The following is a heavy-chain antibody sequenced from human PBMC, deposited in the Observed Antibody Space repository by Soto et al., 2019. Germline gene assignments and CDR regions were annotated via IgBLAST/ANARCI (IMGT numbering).Heavy chain of an antibody. CDR3: ARGFLGAAAGTKLTPLDY. J-gene: IGHJ4*02. CDR1: GGSFSGYY. V-gene: IGHV4-34*01. D-gene: IGHD6-13*01. Sequence: LSLTCAVYGGSFSGYYWSWIRQPPGKGLEWIGEINHSGSTNYNPSLKSRVTISVDTSKNQFSLKLSSVTAADTAVYYCARGFLGAAAGTKLTPLDYWGQGTLVTVSS. CDR2: INHSGST.